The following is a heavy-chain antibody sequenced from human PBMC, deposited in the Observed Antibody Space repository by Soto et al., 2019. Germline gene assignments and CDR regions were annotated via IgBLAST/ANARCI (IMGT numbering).Heavy chain of an antibody. CDR1: GYSFTSLD. CDR3: ARGVSAGVDY. V-gene: IGHV1-8*01. CDR2: MEPSTGTT. J-gene: IGHJ4*02. D-gene: IGHD1-26*01. Sequence: ASVKVSCKASGYSFTSLDINWVRQTAGQGLEWMGWMEPSTGTTGCAQKFQGRVTMTRDTSINTAYMELATLTSDDTAFYYCARGVSAGVDYWGQGTLVTVSS.